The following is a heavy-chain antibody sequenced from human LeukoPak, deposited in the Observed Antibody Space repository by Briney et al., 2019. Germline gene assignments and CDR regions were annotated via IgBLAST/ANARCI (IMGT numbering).Heavy chain of an antibody. CDR3: ARNQAVAANRGAFDI. V-gene: IGHV4-31*03. Sequence: SQTLSLTCTVSGGSISSGGYYWSWIRQHPGKGLEWIGYIYYSGSAYYNASLKSRVTMSVDSSKNQFSLELSSVTAVDTAVYYCARNQAVAANRGAFDIWGQGTMVTVSS. J-gene: IGHJ3*02. CDR1: GGSISSGGYY. D-gene: IGHD6-19*01. CDR2: IYYSGSA.